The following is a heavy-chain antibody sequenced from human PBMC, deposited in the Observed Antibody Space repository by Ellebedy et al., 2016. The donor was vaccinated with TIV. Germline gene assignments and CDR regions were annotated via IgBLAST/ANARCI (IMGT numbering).Heavy chain of an antibody. CDR1: GFTFSSYA. D-gene: IGHD1-26*01. J-gene: IGHJ4*02. CDR3: AKRGVGGHFDY. Sequence: GESLKISCAASGFTFSSYAMSWVRQAPGKGLEWVSAIGGSGGSTYYAVSVKGRFTISRDNSKNTLYLQMNSLRAADTAVYYCAKRGVGGHFDYWGQGTLVTVSS. V-gene: IGHV3-23*01. CDR2: IGGSGGST.